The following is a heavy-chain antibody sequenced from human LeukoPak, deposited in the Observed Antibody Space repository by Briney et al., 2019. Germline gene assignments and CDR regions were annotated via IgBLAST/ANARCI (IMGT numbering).Heavy chain of an antibody. V-gene: IGHV3-30*18. J-gene: IGHJ4*02. D-gene: IGHD6-19*01. Sequence: GGSLRLSCAASGFTFSSYGMHWVRQAPGKGLEWVAVISYDGSNKYYADSVKGRFTISRDNSKNTLYLQMNSLRAEDTAVYYCAKDILPRYGSGWTSGFDYWGQGTLVTVSS. CDR2: ISYDGSNK. CDR1: GFTFSSYG. CDR3: AKDILPRYGSGWTSGFDY.